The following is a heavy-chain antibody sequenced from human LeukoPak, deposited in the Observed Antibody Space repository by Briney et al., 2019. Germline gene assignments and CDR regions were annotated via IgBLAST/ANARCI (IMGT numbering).Heavy chain of an antibody. Sequence: GGSLRLSCTASGFTFGDYAMSWVRQAPGKGLEWVSAISGSGGSTYYADSVKGRFTISRDNSKNTLYLQMNSLRAEDTAVYYCARDYDFHASPFDYWGQGTLVTVSS. CDR1: GFTFGDYA. CDR3: ARDYDFHASPFDY. V-gene: IGHV3-23*01. J-gene: IGHJ4*02. D-gene: IGHD3-3*01. CDR2: ISGSGGST.